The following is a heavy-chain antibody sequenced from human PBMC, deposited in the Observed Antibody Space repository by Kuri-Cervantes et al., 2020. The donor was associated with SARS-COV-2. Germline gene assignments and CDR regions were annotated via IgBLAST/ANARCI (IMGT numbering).Heavy chain of an antibody. Sequence: LSLTCAASGFTFDDYTFHWVRQGPGKGLEWVALIASDGGGTFYADSVKGRFTISRDNSKNSLYLQMNSLRTEDTAFYYCVKGVHFYYYGMDVWGQGTPVTVSS. CDR1: GFTFDDYT. J-gene: IGHJ6*02. V-gene: IGHV3-43*01. CDR3: VKGVHFYYYGMDV. CDR2: IASDGGGT.